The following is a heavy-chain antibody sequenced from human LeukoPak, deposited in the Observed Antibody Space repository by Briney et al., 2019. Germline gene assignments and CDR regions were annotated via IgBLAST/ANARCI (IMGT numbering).Heavy chain of an antibody. CDR3: AGSVVVPAAIDY. J-gene: IGHJ4*02. CDR2: IYYSGST. D-gene: IGHD2-2*01. Sequence: SQTLSLTCTVSGGSISSGDYYWSWIRQPPGKGLEWIGYIYYSGSTYYNPSLKSRVTISVDRSKNQFSLKLSSVTAADTAVYYCAGSVVVPAAIDYWGQGTLVTVSS. V-gene: IGHV4-30-4*01. CDR1: GGSISSGDYY.